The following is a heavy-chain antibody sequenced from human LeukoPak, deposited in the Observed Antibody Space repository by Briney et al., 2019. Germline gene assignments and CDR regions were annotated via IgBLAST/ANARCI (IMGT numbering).Heavy chain of an antibody. D-gene: IGHD2/OR15-2a*01. Sequence: GGSLRLSCAASGFTVSSNYMSWVRQAPGKGLEWVSVIYSGGSTYYADSVKGRFTISRDNSKNTLYLQMNSLRAEDTAVYYCATTEYQLLHLVYWGQGTLVTVSS. V-gene: IGHV3-53*01. CDR1: GFTVSSNY. CDR3: ATTEYQLLHLVY. J-gene: IGHJ4*02. CDR2: IYSGGST.